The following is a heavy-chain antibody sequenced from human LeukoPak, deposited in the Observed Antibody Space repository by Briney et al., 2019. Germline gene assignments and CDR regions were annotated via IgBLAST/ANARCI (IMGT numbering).Heavy chain of an antibody. CDR2: IRYDGSNK. D-gene: IGHD6-13*01. CDR1: GFTFRSYG. J-gene: IGHJ4*02. Sequence: PGGSLRLSCAASGFTFRSYGMHWVRQAPGKGLEWVAIIRYDGSNKYYADSVKGRFTISRDNSKNTLYLQMNSLRAEDTAVYYCALSSSWYGGFFDYWGQGTLVTVSS. CDR3: ALSSSWYGGFFDY. V-gene: IGHV3-30*02.